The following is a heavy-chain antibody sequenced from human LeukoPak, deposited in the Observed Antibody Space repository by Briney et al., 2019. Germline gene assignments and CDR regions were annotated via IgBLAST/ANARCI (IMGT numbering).Heavy chain of an antibody. J-gene: IGHJ3*02. Sequence: SETLSLTCTVSGYSISSGYYWGWIRQPPGKGLEWIGSIYHSGSTYYNPSLKSRVTISVDTSKNQFSLKLSSVTAADTAVYYCARFSDYYDSSGTDAFDIWGQGTMVTVSS. D-gene: IGHD3-22*01. CDR2: IYHSGST. CDR1: GYSISSGYY. V-gene: IGHV4-38-2*02. CDR3: ARFSDYYDSSGTDAFDI.